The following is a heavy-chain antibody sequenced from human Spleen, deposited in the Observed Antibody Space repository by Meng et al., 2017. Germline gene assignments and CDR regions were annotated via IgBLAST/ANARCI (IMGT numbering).Heavy chain of an antibody. Sequence: GGSLRLSCAASGFTFSSYAMNWVRQAPGKGLEWVSGISDSGGSTYYADSVKGRFTISRDNSKSTLFLHMNSLRAEDTAVYYCAKGPYEYSGNEKDGFDIWGQGTMVTVSS. D-gene: IGHD5-12*01. CDR2: ISDSGGST. J-gene: IGHJ3*02. V-gene: IGHV3-23*01. CDR1: GFTFSSYA. CDR3: AKGPYEYSGNEKDGFDI.